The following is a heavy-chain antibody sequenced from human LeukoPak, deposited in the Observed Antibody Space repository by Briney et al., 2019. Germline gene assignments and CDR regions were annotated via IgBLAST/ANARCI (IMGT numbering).Heavy chain of an antibody. CDR2: INPSGDST. J-gene: IGHJ4*02. Sequence: GASVKVSCKASGYTFTGYYMHWVRQAPGQGLEWMGIINPSGDSTNYAQKFQGRVTMTRDMSTSTVYMELSSLRSEDTAVYYCARQYGYPLDRRPFDYWGQGTLVTVSS. V-gene: IGHV1-46*01. CDR3: ARQYGYPLDRRPFDY. CDR1: GYTFTGYY. D-gene: IGHD4-17*01.